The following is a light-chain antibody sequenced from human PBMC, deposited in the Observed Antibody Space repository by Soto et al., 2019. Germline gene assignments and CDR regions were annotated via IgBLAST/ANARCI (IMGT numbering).Light chain of an antibody. CDR3: HQYGRSPRGT. CDR2: GTS. V-gene: IGKV3-20*01. Sequence: DIVLTQSPGTLSLSPGERATLSCRASQSVTSNYLAWYQQKPGQAPRLLMYGTSSRATGIPDRFSGSGSGTDFTLTISSLEPEDFALYYCHQYGRSPRGTFGQGTKVDIK. CDR1: QSVTSNY. J-gene: IGKJ1*01.